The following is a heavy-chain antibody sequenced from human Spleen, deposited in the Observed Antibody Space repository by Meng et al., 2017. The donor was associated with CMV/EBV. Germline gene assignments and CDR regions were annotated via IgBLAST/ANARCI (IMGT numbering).Heavy chain of an antibody. CDR2: IWYDGSNK. CDR3: AKDRDSSSFDY. J-gene: IGHJ4*02. Sequence: SCAPSGLTFSSYGMHWVRQAPGKGLGWVAVIWYDGSNKYYADSVKGRFTISRDNSKNTLYLQMNSLRAEDTAVYYCAKDRDSSSFDYWGQGTLVTVSS. D-gene: IGHD6-6*01. CDR1: GLTFSSYG. V-gene: IGHV3-33*06.